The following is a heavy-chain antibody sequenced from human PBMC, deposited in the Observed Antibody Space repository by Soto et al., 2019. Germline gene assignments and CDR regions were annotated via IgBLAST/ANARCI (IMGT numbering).Heavy chain of an antibody. CDR1: GGSISSGGYS. V-gene: IGHV4-61*08. Sequence: SETLSLTCAVSGGSISSGGYSWSWIRQPPGKGLEWIGYIYYSGSTNYNPSLKSRVTISVDTSKNQFSLKLSSVTAADTAVYYCAREQLTPDYGDYEAPTNWFDPWGQGTLVTVSS. CDR3: AREQLTPDYGDYEAPTNWFDP. J-gene: IGHJ5*02. D-gene: IGHD4-17*01. CDR2: IYYSGST.